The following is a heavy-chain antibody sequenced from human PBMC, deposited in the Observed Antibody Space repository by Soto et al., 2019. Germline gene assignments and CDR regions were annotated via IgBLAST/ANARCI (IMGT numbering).Heavy chain of an antibody. CDR2: IYWNDDP. J-gene: IGHJ6*02. V-gene: IGHV2-5*01. Sequence: SGPTMVNPTETLTLTCTFSGFSLSTRGMGVAWIRQPPGRALEWLALIYWNDDPRYSPSLKSRLTITKDTTKNQVVLTMTNMDTVDTPTYYGAQSTPAYGMDLSGQGNMVTLSS. CDR3: AQSTPAYGMDL. CDR1: GFSLSTRGMG.